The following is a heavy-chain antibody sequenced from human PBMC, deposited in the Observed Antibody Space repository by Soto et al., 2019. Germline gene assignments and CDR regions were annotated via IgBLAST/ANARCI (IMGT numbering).Heavy chain of an antibody. J-gene: IGHJ4*02. V-gene: IGHV3-21*04. D-gene: IGHD2-21*02. Sequence: PGGSLRLSCAASGFTFTRYSMNWVRQAPGKGLEWVSSISSNTNYIYYADSMKGRFTISRDNAQNSRYLQMNSLRAEDTAVYYCASADGSDQGVYFDCGGRGTPVTVS. CDR1: GFTFTRYS. CDR2: ISSNTNYI. CDR3: ASADGSDQGVYFDC.